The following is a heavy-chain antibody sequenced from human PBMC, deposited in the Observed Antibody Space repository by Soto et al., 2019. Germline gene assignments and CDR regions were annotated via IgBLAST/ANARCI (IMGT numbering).Heavy chain of an antibody. CDR2: ISYDGSNK. J-gene: IGHJ4*02. D-gene: IGHD6-19*01. CDR1: GFTFSSYG. CDR3: AKEEGPSSGYSSGWYDFDY. Sequence: QVQLVESGGGVVQPGRSLRLSCAASGFTFSSYGMHWVRQAPGKGLEWVAVISYDGSNKYYADSVKGRFTISRDNSKNTLYLQMNSLRAEDTAVYYCAKEEGPSSGYSSGWYDFDYWGQGTLVTVSS. V-gene: IGHV3-30*18.